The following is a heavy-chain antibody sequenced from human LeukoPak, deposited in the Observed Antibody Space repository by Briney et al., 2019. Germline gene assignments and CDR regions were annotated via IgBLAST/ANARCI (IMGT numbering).Heavy chain of an antibody. Sequence: GASVKVSCKASGYTFTSYYMHWVRQAPGQGLEWMGIINPSGGSTSYAQKFQGRVTMTRDTSTSTVYMELSSLRSEDTAVYYCARAPPTYCSSTSCPYYYGMDVWSQGTTVTVS. J-gene: IGHJ6*02. CDR3: ARAPPTYCSSTSCPYYYGMDV. CDR1: GYTFTSYY. D-gene: IGHD2-2*01. V-gene: IGHV1-46*01. CDR2: INPSGGST.